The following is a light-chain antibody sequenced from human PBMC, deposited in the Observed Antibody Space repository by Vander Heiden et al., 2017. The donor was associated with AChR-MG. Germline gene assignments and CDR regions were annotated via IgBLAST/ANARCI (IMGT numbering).Light chain of an antibody. CDR2: EVE. CDR1: DTDVGNYNL. Sequence: PGQSITISCTGSDTDVGNYNLVSWYQQYPGKAPRLLIYEVEKRPSGISGRFSGSKSGNTASLTISGLQGEDEAHYFCCSHSGSVTYVLFGGGTKVTVL. J-gene: IGLJ2*01. V-gene: IGLV2-23*02. CDR3: CSHSGSVTYVL.